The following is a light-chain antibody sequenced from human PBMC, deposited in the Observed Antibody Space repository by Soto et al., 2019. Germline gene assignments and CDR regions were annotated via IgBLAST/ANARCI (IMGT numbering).Light chain of an antibody. V-gene: IGKV1-5*03. J-gene: IGKJ1*01. CDR1: QSINKG. Sequence: DIKMTQSPSTLSASPGDRVIITCRASQSINKGLAWYQQRPGEAPKLLIYQASHLQSGVPSRFSGSGSETEFSLTISSLQPADFATYYCQHYSHYPWTFGQGTKVEIK. CDR2: QAS. CDR3: QHYSHYPWT.